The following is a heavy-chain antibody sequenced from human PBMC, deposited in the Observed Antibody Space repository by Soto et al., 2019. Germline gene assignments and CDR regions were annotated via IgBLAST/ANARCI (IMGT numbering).Heavy chain of an antibody. V-gene: IGHV4-34*01. CDR2: NNHSGSP. CDR3: ATGFYGDYVIRWFDP. J-gene: IGHJ5*02. CDR1: GGSFSGYY. Sequence: SETLSLTCAVYGGSFSGYYWSWIRQPPGKGLEWIGENNHSGSPNTNPSPKSRVPISVDTSKNQFSLKLSPVTAAETAVYYCATGFYGDYVIRWFDPWGQGTLVTVSS. D-gene: IGHD4-17*01.